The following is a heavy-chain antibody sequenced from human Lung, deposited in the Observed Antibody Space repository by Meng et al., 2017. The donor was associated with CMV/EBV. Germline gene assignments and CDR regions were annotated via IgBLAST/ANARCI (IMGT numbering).Heavy chain of an antibody. J-gene: IGHJ4*02. CDR2: IRYDGSNK. D-gene: IGHD1-1*01. CDR1: GFTFSSYG. CDR3: AKDYPHWNGVERDY. V-gene: IGHV3-30*02. Sequence: SLKISXAASGFTFSSYGMHWVRQAPGKGLEWVAFIRYDGSNKYYADSVKGRFTISRDNSKNTLYLQMNSLRAEDTAVYYCAKDYPHWNGVERDYWGQGTLVTVSS.